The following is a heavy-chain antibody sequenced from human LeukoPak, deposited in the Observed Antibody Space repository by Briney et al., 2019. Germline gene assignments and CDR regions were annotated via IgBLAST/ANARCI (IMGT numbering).Heavy chain of an antibody. V-gene: IGHV3-23*01. D-gene: IGHD5-12*01. Sequence: PGGSLRLSCAASGFTFSSYAMSWVRQAPGKGLEWVSAISGSGGSTYYADSVKGRFTISRDNSKNTLYLQMNSLRAEDTAVYYCARAGQWLPPNLSYFDYWGQGTLVTVSS. CDR3: ARAGQWLPPNLSYFDY. CDR2: ISGSGGST. J-gene: IGHJ4*02. CDR1: GFTFSSYA.